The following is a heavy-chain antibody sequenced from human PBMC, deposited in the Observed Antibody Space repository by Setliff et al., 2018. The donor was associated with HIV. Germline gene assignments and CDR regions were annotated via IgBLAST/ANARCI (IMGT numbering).Heavy chain of an antibody. V-gene: IGHV1-46*01. D-gene: IGHD2-15*01. CDR3: ARENPADIVVVVAATPGVYLDY. CDR1: GYTFTSYY. CDR2: INPSGGST. J-gene: IGHJ4*02. Sequence: ASVKVSCKASGYTFTSYYMHWVRQAPGQGLEWMGIINPSGGSTSYAQKFQGRVTMTRDTSTSTVYMELSSLRSEDTAVYYCARENPADIVVVVAATPGVYLDYWGQGTLVTVSS.